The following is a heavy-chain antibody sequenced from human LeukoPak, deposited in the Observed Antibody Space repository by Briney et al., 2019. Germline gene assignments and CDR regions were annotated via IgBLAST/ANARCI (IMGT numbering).Heavy chain of an antibody. CDR1: GGSISSYY. J-gene: IGHJ3*02. D-gene: IGHD3-10*01. CDR2: IYYSGST. Sequence: PSETLSLTCTVSGGSISSYYWSWIRQPPGKGLEWIGYIYYSGSTNYNPSLKSRVTISVDTSKNQFSLKLSSVTAADTAVYYCAREGCYGSGTAFDIWGQGTMVTVSS. CDR3: AREGCYGSGTAFDI. V-gene: IGHV4-59*01.